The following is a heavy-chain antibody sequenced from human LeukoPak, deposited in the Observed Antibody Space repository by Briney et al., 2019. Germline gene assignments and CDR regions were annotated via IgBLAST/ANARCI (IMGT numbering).Heavy chain of an antibody. Sequence: SETLSLTCTVSGGSVSNYYWSWLRQPPGKALERIGCIYYSGSPNYNPSLKSRVTISIDTSKNQFSLRLSSVTAADTAVYYCAAASDILTGYPFDYWGQGTLVTVSS. V-gene: IGHV4-59*02. CDR1: GGSVSNYY. D-gene: IGHD3-9*01. J-gene: IGHJ4*02. CDR3: AAASDILTGYPFDY. CDR2: IYYSGSP.